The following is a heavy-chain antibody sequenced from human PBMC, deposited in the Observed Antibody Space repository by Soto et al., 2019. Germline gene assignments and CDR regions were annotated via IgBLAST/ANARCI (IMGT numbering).Heavy chain of an antibody. J-gene: IGHJ6*02. CDR2: LYNSGST. D-gene: IGHD3-10*01. CDR1: GGSIRSYY. Sequence: SSETLSLTCTVSGGSIRSYYWSWIRQAPGKGLEWIGYLYNSGSTVYNPSLKSRVTISVDTSKNQFSLKLNSVTAADTAVYYCARQGFGPLHGLVDVWGQGTTVTVSS. CDR3: ARQGFGPLHGLVDV. V-gene: IGHV4-59*08.